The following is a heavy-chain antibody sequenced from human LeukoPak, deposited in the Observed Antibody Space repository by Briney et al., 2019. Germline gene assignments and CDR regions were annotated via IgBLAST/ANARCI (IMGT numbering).Heavy chain of an antibody. Sequence: ASVKVSCKASGYIFTDDYMHWVRQAPGQGLEWMGWFNPNSGGTNYAQKFQGRVTMTRDTSISTAYMELSRLRSDDTAVYYCARAGRSGYEDCWGQGTLVTVSS. CDR2: FNPNSGGT. CDR1: GYIFTDDY. D-gene: IGHD3-3*01. J-gene: IGHJ4*02. V-gene: IGHV1-2*02. CDR3: ARAGRSGYEDC.